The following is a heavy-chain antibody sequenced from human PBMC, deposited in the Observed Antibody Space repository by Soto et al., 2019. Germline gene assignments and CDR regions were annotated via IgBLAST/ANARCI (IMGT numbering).Heavy chain of an antibody. CDR2: IFHDGTA. D-gene: IGHD3-10*01. CDR1: GVYIRSCKW. CDR3: ARLVYDTRLNYMYFDF. Sequence: PSETQSHTCAVSGVYIRSCKWWSCVRQSPQRGLEYIGEIFHDGTANYYPSFERRVAISVDTSKNQFSLKLTSVTAADTAIYFCARLVYDTRLNYMYFDFWGQGTLVTVSS. V-gene: IGHV4-4*02. J-gene: IGHJ4*02.